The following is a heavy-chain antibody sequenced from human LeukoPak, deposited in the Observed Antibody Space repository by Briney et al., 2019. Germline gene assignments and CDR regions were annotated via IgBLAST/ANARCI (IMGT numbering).Heavy chain of an antibody. V-gene: IGHV3-7*01. D-gene: IGHD3-3*01. CDR2: IKQDGSEK. J-gene: IGHJ6*03. CDR1: GFTFSSYW. CDR3: AREATRITIFGVVTSGDYYYYMDV. Sequence: GGSLRLSCAASGFTFSSYWMSWVRQAPGKGLEWVANIKQDGSEKYYVDSVKGRFTISRDNAKNSLYLQMNSLRAEDTAVYYCAREATRITIFGVVTSGDYYYYMDVWGKGTTVTVSS.